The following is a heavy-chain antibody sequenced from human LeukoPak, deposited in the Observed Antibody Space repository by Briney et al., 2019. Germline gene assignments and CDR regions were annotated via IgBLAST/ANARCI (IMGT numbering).Heavy chain of an antibody. D-gene: IGHD2-15*01. CDR1: GGTFSSYA. J-gene: IGHJ4*02. V-gene: IGHV1-69*04. CDR2: IIPILGIA. Sequence: ASVKVSCKASGGTFSSYAISWVRQAPGQGPEWMGRIIPILGIANYAQKFQGRVTITADKSTSTAYMELSSLRSEDTAVYYCARDLRDIVVAGLWGQGTLVTVSS. CDR3: ARDLRDIVVAGL.